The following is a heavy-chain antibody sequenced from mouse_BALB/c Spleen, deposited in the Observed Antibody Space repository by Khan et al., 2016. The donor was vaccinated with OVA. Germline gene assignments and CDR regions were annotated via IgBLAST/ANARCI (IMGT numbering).Heavy chain of an antibody. J-gene: IGHJ2*01. V-gene: IGHV1-20*02. CDR3: TRIYRSEFDY. CDR2: INPHIGET. CDR1: GYSFTGYF. D-gene: IGHD2-1*01. Sequence: VQLQQSGPELVRPGASVKISCKASGYSFTGYFMNWVMQSHGKSLEWIGRINPHIGETFYNQRFKDKATLTVDESSSTAHMELRSLASEASEVYYYTRIYRSEFDYGGQGTTLTVSS.